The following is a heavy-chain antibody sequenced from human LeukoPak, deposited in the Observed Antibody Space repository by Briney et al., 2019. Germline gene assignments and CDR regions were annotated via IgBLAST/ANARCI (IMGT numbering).Heavy chain of an antibody. J-gene: IGHJ5*02. CDR2: ISGSGGST. CDR3: AREKVQWLGWFDP. D-gene: IGHD6-19*01. Sequence: PGGSLRLSCAASGFTFNRYAMHWVRQAPGKGLEWVSAISGSGGSTYYADSVKGRFTISRDNSKNTLYLQMNSLRAEDTAVYYCAREKVQWLGWFDPWGQGTLVTVSS. V-gene: IGHV3-23*01. CDR1: GFTFNRYA.